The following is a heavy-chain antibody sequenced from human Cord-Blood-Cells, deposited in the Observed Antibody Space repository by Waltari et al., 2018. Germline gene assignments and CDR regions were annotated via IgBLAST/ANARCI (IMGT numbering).Heavy chain of an antibody. CDR1: GYTFTSYG. CDR2: ISAYNGNT. V-gene: IGHV1-18*01. CDR3: ARDIGDFWSGYYYYYYGMDV. Sequence: QVQLVQSGAEVKKPGASVKVSCKASGYTFTSYGISWVRQAPGQGLEGMGWISAYNGNTNYAQKLQGRVTMTTDTSTSTAYMELRSLRSDDTAVYYCARDIGDFWSGYYYYYYGMDVWGQGTTVTVSS. D-gene: IGHD3-3*01. J-gene: IGHJ6*02.